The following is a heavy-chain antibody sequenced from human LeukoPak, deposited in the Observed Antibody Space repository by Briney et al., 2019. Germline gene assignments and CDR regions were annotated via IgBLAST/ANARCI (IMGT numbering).Heavy chain of an antibody. CDR1: GFAFSSFA. CDR2: IIGSGGST. D-gene: IGHD5-12*01. Sequence: GGSLRLSCAATGFAFSSFAMSWVRQAPGKGLEWVSSIIGSGGSTFYADSVKGRFTISRDNSKNTLYLQMNSLRAEDTAVYYCAKDRGYSGPGYWGQGTLVTVSS. CDR3: AKDRGYSGPGY. J-gene: IGHJ4*02. V-gene: IGHV3-23*01.